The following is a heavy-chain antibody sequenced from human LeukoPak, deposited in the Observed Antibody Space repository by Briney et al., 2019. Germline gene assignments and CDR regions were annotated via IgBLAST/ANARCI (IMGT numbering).Heavy chain of an antibody. V-gene: IGHV4-4*02. CDR3: ARDLKGYYYDSSGFDY. Sequence: SGTPSLTCAVSGGSISSSNWWSWVRQPPGKGLEWIGEIYHSGSTNYNPSLKSRVTISVDKSKNQFSLKLSSVTAADTAVYYCARDLKGYYYDSSGFDYWGQGTLVTVSS. CDR2: IYHSGST. D-gene: IGHD3-22*01. CDR1: GGSISSSNW. J-gene: IGHJ4*02.